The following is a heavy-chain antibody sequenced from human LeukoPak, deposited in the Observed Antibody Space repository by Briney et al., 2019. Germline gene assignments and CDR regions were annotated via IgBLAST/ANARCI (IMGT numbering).Heavy chain of an antibody. CDR3: ARETYYDILTGYPGFDY. V-gene: IGHV1-18*04. CDR1: GYTFTSYG. Sequence: ASVKVSCKASGYTFTSYGISWVRQAPGQRLEWMGWISAYNGNTNYAQKLQGRVTMTTDTSTSTAYMELRSLRSDDTAVYYCARETYYDILTGYPGFDYWGQGTLVTVSS. J-gene: IGHJ4*02. CDR2: ISAYNGNT. D-gene: IGHD3-9*01.